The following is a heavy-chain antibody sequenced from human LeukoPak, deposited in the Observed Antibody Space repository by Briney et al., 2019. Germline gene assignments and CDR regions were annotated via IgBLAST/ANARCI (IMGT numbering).Heavy chain of an antibody. CDR3: AVTSTYYYDSSGYYYDDY. V-gene: IGHV4-39*07. J-gene: IGHJ4*02. Sequence: SETLSLTCTVSGGSISSSSYYWGWIRQPPGKGLEWIGSIYYSGSTYYSPSLKSRVTISVDTSKNQFSLKLSSVTAADTAVYYCAVTSTYYYDSSGYYYDDYWGQGTLVTVSS. D-gene: IGHD3-22*01. CDR2: IYYSGST. CDR1: GGSISSSSYY.